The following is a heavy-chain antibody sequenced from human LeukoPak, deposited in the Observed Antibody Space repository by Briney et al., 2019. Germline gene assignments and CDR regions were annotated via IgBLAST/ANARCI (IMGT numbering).Heavy chain of an antibody. Sequence: GGSLRLSCAASGFTFSSYGMHWVRQAPGKGLEWVAFIRYDGSNKYYADSVKGRFTISRDNSKNTLYLQMNSLGAEDTAVYYCAKDAPYYYDSSGYGVYWGQGTLVTVSS. CDR2: IRYDGSNK. CDR1: GFTFSSYG. CDR3: AKDAPYYYDSSGYGVY. D-gene: IGHD3-22*01. V-gene: IGHV3-30*02. J-gene: IGHJ4*02.